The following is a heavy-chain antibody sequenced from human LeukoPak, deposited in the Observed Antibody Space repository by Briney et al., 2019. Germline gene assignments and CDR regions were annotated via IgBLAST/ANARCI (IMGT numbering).Heavy chain of an antibody. V-gene: IGHV1-46*01. Sequence: ASVKVSCKASVSIFTRNYIHWVRKAPGQGLELTGIINSDSGSTTYAQKFQGRVTMTRDTSTSTVHMELRGLRSEDTAVYYCARDLVVVVSPTLDYWGQGTLVTVSS. CDR2: INSDSGST. CDR1: VSIFTRNY. D-gene: IGHD2-15*01. CDR3: ARDLVVVVSPTLDY. J-gene: IGHJ4*02.